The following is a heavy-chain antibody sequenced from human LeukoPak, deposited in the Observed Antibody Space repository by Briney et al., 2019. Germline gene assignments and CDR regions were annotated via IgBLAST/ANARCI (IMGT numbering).Heavy chain of an antibody. CDR3: AKDPISMIRADSYFDY. CDR1: GFTFSSYS. V-gene: IGHV3-21*04. CDR2: ISSSSSYI. J-gene: IGHJ4*02. D-gene: IGHD3-10*01. Sequence: GGSLRLSCAASGFTFSSYSMNWVRQAPGKGLEWVSSISSSSSYIYYADSVKGRFTISRDNSKNTLYMQMNSLRAEDTAVYYCAKDPISMIRADSYFDYWGQGTLVTVSS.